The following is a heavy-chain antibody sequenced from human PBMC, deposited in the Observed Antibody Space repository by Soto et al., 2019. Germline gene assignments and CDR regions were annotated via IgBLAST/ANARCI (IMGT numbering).Heavy chain of an antibody. Sequence: QVQLVESGGGVVQPGRSLRLSCAASGFTFSSYGMHWVRQAPGKGLEWVAVIWYDGSNKYYADSVKGRFTISRDNSKNTLYLQMNSLRAEATAVYYCARDWRDNWNDVGLAYGMDVWGQGTTVTVSS. J-gene: IGHJ6*02. CDR3: ARDWRDNWNDVGLAYGMDV. CDR1: GFTFSSYG. CDR2: IWYDGSNK. D-gene: IGHD1-20*01. V-gene: IGHV3-33*01.